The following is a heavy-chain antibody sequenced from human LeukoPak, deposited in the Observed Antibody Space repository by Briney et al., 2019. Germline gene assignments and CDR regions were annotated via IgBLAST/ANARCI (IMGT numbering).Heavy chain of an antibody. Sequence: GASVKVSCKASGYTFTSYGISWVRQAPGQGLEWMGWISAYNGNTNYAQKLQGRVTVTTDTSTSTAYMELRSLRSEDTAVYYCARESYDFWMFDYWGQGTLVTVSS. CDR2: ISAYNGNT. CDR3: ARESYDFWMFDY. J-gene: IGHJ4*02. D-gene: IGHD3-3*01. CDR1: GYTFTSYG. V-gene: IGHV1-18*01.